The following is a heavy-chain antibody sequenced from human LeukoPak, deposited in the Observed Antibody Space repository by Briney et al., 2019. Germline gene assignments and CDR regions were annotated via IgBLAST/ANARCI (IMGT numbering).Heavy chain of an antibody. CDR2: ISGSGGST. V-gene: IGHV3-23*01. CDR1: GFTFSSYA. D-gene: IGHD4-17*01. Sequence: GGFLRLSCAASGFTFSSYAKSWVRQAPGKGLEWVSAISGSGGSTYYADSVKGRFTISRDNSKNSLYLQMNSLRAEDTAVYYCAKDLNYGDYAAWFDPWGQGTLVTVSS. CDR3: AKDLNYGDYAAWFDP. J-gene: IGHJ5*02.